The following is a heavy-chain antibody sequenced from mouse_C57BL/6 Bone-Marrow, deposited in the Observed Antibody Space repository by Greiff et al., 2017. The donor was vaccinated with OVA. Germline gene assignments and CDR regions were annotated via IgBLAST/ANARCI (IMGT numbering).Heavy chain of an antibody. J-gene: IGHJ4*01. Sequence: EVKVVESGPVLVKPGASVKMSCKASGYTFTDYYMNWVKQSHGKSLEWIGVINPYNGGTSYNQKFKGKATLTVDKSSSTAYMELNSLTSEDSAVYYCARDVFYYAMDYWGQGTSVTVSS. V-gene: IGHV1-19*01. CDR3: ARDVFYYAMDY. CDR1: GYTFTDYY. CDR2: INPYNGGT.